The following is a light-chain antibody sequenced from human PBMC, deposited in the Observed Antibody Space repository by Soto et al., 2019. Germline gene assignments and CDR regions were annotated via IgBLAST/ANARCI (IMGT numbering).Light chain of an antibody. J-gene: IGKJ5*01. Sequence: EIVMTQSPATLSVSPGERATLSCRASQSVSGNLAWYQQKSGQAPRLLIYGASTRATGIPARFSGSGSGTECTLTISSLQSEDFAVYCCQQYNNWPPITFGQGTRLEI. CDR2: GAS. V-gene: IGKV3-15*01. CDR1: QSVSGN. CDR3: QQYNNWPPIT.